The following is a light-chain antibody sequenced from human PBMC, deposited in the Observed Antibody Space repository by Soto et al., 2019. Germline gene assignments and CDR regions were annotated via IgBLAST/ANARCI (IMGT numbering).Light chain of an antibody. CDR2: EVT. CDR1: SSDVGSYKF. V-gene: IGLV2-23*02. J-gene: IGLJ2*01. CDR3: CSYAGRSTFV. Sequence: QSVLTQPASVSGSPGQSITISCTGTSSDVGSYKFVSWHQQHPGQAPKLMIYEVTKRPSGVSNRFSGSKSGNTASLTISGLLAEDEADYYCCSYAGRSTFVFGGGTQLTVL.